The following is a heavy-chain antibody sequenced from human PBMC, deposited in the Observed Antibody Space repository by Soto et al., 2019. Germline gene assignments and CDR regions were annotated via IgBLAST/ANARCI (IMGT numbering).Heavy chain of an antibody. Sequence: PSETLSLTCTVSGGSISSGGYYWSWIRQHPGKGLEWIGYIYYSGSTNYNPSLKSRVTISVDTSKNQFSLKLSSVTAADTAVYYCARHCWPGFGNFDIWGQGTMVTVSS. D-gene: IGHD3-10*01. J-gene: IGHJ3*02. CDR1: GGSISSGGYY. CDR3: ARHCWPGFGNFDI. CDR2: IYYSGST. V-gene: IGHV4-61*08.